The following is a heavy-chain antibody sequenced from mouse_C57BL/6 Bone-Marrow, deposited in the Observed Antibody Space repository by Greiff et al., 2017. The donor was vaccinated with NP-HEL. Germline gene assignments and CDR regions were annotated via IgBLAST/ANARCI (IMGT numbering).Heavy chain of an antibody. Sequence: EVHLVESGGGLVKPGGSLKLSRAASGFTFSDYGMHWVRQAPEKGLEWVAYISSCSSTIYYADTVKGRFTISRDNAKHTLFLQITSLGSEDTAMYYCVPYGRYFDYWGQGTTLTVSS. CDR1: GFTFSDYG. D-gene: IGHD1-1*01. CDR2: ISSCSSTI. CDR3: VPYGRYFDY. V-gene: IGHV5-17*01. J-gene: IGHJ2*01.